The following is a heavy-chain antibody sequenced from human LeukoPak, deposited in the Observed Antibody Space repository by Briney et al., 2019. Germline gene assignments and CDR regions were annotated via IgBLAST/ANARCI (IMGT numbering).Heavy chain of an antibody. CDR3: AREIATSGGNPRALDY. J-gene: IGHJ4*02. CDR2: INTSGST. CDR1: GGSISNYY. D-gene: IGHD4-23*01. Sequence: SETLSLTCTVSGGSISNYYWSWIRQPAGKGLEWIGRINTSGSTNCNPSLKSRVTMSVDTSKNQFSLKLTSVTAADTAVYYCAREIATSGGNPRALDYWGQGTLVTVSS. V-gene: IGHV4-4*07.